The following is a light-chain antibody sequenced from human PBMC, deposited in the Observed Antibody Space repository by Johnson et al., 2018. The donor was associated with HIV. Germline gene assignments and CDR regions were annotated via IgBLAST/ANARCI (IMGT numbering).Light chain of an antibody. CDR3: GIWQTSLSTGGV. V-gene: IGLV1-51*02. J-gene: IGLJ1*01. Sequence: HSVLTQPPSVSAAPGQKVTISCSGSYSNIANNYVSWYQQLQGAAPKLLIYKDDKRPSGIPDRFSGSKSGTSATLSITGLQTGDEADYYCGIWQTSLSTGGVFGAGTKVTV. CDR1: YSNIANNY. CDR2: KDD.